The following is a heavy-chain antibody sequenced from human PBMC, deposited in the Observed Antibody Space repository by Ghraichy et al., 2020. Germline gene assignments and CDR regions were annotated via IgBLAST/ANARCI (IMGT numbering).Heavy chain of an antibody. CDR2: ISYDGSNK. CDR1: GFTFSSYA. D-gene: IGHD6-13*01. Sequence: GGSLRLSCAASGFTFSSYAMHWVRQAPGKGLEWVAVISYDGSNKYYADSVKGRFTISRDNSKNTLYLQMNSLRAEDTAVYYCAREAAAGNYYYYYGMDVWGQGTTVTVSS. V-gene: IGHV3-30*04. CDR3: AREAAAGNYYYYYGMDV. J-gene: IGHJ6*02.